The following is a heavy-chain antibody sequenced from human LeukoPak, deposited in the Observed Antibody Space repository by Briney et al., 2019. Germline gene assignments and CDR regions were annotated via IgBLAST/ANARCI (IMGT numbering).Heavy chain of an antibody. J-gene: IGHJ4*02. CDR1: GFTFSTYG. CDR2: IRYVGINK. Sequence: GGSLRLSCAASGFTFSTYGMHWVRQAPGKGLEWVSFIRYVGINKYYADSVKGRFTISRDNSKNTLYLQMNSLRAEDTAVYYCANGRALDYWGQGTLVTVSS. V-gene: IGHV3-30*02. CDR3: ANGRALDY.